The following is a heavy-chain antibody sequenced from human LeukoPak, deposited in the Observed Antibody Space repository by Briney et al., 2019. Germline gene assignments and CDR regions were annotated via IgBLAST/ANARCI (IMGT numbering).Heavy chain of an antibody. V-gene: IGHV4-59*01. CDR1: GGSISSYY. CDR2: IYYSGST. J-gene: IGHJ5*02. D-gene: IGHD6-19*01. CDR3: ARGYSSGWFLRRFDP. Sequence: SETLSLTCTVSGGSISSYYWSWIRQPPGKGLEWIGYIYYSGSTNYNPSLKSRVTISVDTSKNQFSLKLSSVTAADTAVYYCARGYSSGWFLRRFDPWGQGTLVTVSS.